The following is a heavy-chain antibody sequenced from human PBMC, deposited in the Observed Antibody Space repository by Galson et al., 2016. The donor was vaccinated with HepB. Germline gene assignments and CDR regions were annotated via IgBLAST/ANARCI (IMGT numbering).Heavy chain of an antibody. V-gene: IGHV4-61*02. CDR2: IYTNGST. J-gene: IGHJ6*03. Sequence: NMSITCTVSGDAISSGLYYWSWIRQPAGKGLEWIGRIYTNGSTSYNPSLKSRVTISVDPSKNQFSLKLSSVTAADTAVYYCARDSSVDTYFYYYMDVWGKGTTVAGAS. CDR1: GDAISSGLYY. CDR3: ARDSSVDTYFYYYMDV. D-gene: IGHD5-18*01.